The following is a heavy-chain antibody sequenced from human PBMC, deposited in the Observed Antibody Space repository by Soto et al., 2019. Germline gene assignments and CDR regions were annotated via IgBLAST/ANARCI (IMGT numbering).Heavy chain of an antibody. CDR2: ISTYSGDT. CDR3: GGHHGPTTAENWFDP. CDR1: GYTFFTYD. V-gene: IGHV1-18*03. Sequence: QVHLVQSGVEVKTPGASVKVSCQASGYTFFTYDISWVRQAPGQGLEWMGWISTYSGDTKYAQKFQGRVPMATVTATTTANLELKSLWSYVVAGYYCGGHHGPTTAENWFDPWGQGTLASVSS. D-gene: IGHD1-1*01. J-gene: IGHJ5*02.